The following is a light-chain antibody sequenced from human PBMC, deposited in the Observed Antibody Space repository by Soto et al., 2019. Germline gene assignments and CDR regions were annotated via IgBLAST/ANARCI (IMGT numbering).Light chain of an antibody. Sequence: DIQMTQSPSTLSASVGDRVTITCRASQSVSSWLAWYQQKPGKAPKLLIYDASSLESGVPSRFSVSASETEFTLTISRLQPDDFAIYYCQQYNSHSMYTFGQGTKVDIK. CDR2: DAS. V-gene: IGKV1-5*01. CDR1: QSVSSW. CDR3: QQYNSHSMYT. J-gene: IGKJ2*01.